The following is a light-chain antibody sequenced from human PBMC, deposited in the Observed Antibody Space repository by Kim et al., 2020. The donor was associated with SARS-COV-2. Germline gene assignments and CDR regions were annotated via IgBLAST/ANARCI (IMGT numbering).Light chain of an antibody. CDR2: GAS. J-gene: IGKJ4*01. CDR3: QQNNNWPLT. CDR1: QSVRSN. Sequence: SLSPGERAAPSCRASQSVRSNLAWYQLKPGQPPRLLIYGASTRATGIPARFSGSGSGTEFTLTISSLQSEDLAFYYCQQNNNWPLTFGGGTKLEI. V-gene: IGKV3-15*01.